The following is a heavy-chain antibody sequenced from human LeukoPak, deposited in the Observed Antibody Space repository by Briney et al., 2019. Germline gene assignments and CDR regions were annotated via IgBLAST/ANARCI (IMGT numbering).Heavy chain of an antibody. V-gene: IGHV4-59*08. J-gene: IGHJ4*02. CDR3: ARHRRDGYNCDY. Sequence: SETLSLTCTVSGGSISSYYWSWIRQPPGKGLEWIGYIYYSGSTNYNPSLKSRVTISVDTSKNQFSLKLSSVTAADTAVYYCARHRRDGYNCDYWGQGTLVTVSS. CDR1: GGSISSYY. D-gene: IGHD5-24*01. CDR2: IYYSGST.